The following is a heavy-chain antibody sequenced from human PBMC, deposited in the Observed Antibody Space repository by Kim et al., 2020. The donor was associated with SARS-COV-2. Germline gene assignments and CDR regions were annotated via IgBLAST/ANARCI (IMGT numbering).Heavy chain of an antibody. Sequence: GTHYADYVKGRFSISRDYSRNSVYLQMNSLRTEDSALYYCTKDATLIPFDYWGQGTLVTVSS. V-gene: IGHV3-43*01. J-gene: IGHJ4*02. CDR2: GT. D-gene: IGHD2-21*01. CDR3: TKDATLIPFDY.